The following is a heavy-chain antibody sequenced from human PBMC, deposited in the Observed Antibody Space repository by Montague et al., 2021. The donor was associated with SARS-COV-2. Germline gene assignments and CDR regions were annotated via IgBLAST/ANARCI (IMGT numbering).Heavy chain of an antibody. CDR3: AKDKWGGLDY. CDR2: IKEDGTEK. V-gene: IGHV3-7*01. J-gene: IGHJ4*02. Sequence: SLRLSCAASGVTFSTYWMSWVRQVPGKGLEWVANIKEDGTEKYYVDSVKGRFTISRDNAKSPLFLHMNSLRADDTAVYYCAKDKWGGLDYWGQGTLVTVSS. D-gene: IGHD7-27*01. CDR1: GVTFSTYW.